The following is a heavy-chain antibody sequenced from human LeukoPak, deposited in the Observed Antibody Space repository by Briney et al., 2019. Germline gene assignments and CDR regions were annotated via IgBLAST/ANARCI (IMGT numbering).Heavy chain of an antibody. CDR1: RFTFSSYS. D-gene: IGHD4-17*01. J-gene: IGHJ3*02. Sequence: GGSLRLSCAASRFTFSSYSMNWVRQAPGKRLEWVSCISSSSRYIYYADFAKGRFTISRDNSKNTLYLQMNSLRAEDTATYYCARDPNGDYIGAFDMWGQGTMVTVS. CDR3: ARDPNGDYIGAFDM. V-gene: IGHV3-21*04. CDR2: ISSSSRYI.